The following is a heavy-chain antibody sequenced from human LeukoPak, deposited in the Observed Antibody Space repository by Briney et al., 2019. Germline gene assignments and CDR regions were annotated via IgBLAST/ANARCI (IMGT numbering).Heavy chain of an antibody. CDR3: AREEQQLENYYYGMDV. V-gene: IGHV3-11*01. CDR1: GFTFSDYY. CDR2: ISSSGSTI. Sequence: GGSLRLSCAAPGFTFSDYYMSWIRQAPGKGLEWVSYISSSGSTIYYADSVKGRFTISRDNAKNSLYPQMNSLRAEDTAVYYCAREEQQLENYYYGMDVWGQGTTVTVSS. D-gene: IGHD6-13*01. J-gene: IGHJ6*02.